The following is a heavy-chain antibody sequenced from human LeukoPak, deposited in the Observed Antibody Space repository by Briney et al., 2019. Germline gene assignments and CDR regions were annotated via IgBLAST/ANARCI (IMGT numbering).Heavy chain of an antibody. CDR3: AREGYDSSGYPRLLDY. CDR1: GLTVSSNY. Sequence: GGSLRLSCAASGLTVSSNYITWVRQPPGKGLEWVSVLHAAGGTYYADSVKGRFTISRHISKNTVYLRMNSLRAEDTAVYYCAREGYDSSGYPRLLDYWGQGTLVTVSS. V-gene: IGHV3-53*04. D-gene: IGHD3-22*01. J-gene: IGHJ4*02. CDR2: LHAAGGT.